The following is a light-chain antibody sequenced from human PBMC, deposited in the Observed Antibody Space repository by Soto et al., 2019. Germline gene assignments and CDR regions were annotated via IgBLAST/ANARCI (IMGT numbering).Light chain of an antibody. J-gene: IGKJ1*01. CDR2: GAS. CDR3: QQYRSWPRT. Sequence: EIVMTQSPATLSVSPGERATLSFRASQSVSSNLAWYQQNPGQDPRLLIYGASTRATDMPGRFSGRVAGAEFTLTISSLQSEDFAVYYCQQYRSWPRTFGQGTKVDI. CDR1: QSVSSN. V-gene: IGKV3-15*01.